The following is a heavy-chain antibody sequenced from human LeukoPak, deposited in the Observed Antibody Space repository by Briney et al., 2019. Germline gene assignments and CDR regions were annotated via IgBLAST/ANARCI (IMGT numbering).Heavy chain of an antibody. D-gene: IGHD6-13*01. CDR3: GRGAAPYF. Sequence: GGSLRLSCAASGFTFSSYRMHWVRQTPGKGLVWVSRIDSDGGTTTYADSVKGRFTISRDNAKNTLYLQMNSLRADDTAVYYCGRGAAPYFGGQGTLVTVSS. CDR1: GFTFSSYR. V-gene: IGHV3-74*01. CDR2: IDSDGGTT. J-gene: IGHJ4*02.